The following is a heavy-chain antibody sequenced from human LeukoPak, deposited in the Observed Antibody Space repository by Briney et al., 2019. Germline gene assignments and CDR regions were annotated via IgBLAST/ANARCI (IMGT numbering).Heavy chain of an antibody. CDR3: AREGVHTIFGVVITWYGMDV. D-gene: IGHD3-3*01. CDR1: GGSISNSNW. V-gene: IGHV4-4*02. Sequence: PSGTLSLTCAVSGGSISNSNWWNWVRQPPGKGLEWIGEIYHSGSTNYNPSLKSRVTISVDTSKNQFSLKLSSVTAADTAVYYCAREGVHTIFGVVITWYGMDVWGQGTMVTVSS. J-gene: IGHJ6*02. CDR2: IYHSGST.